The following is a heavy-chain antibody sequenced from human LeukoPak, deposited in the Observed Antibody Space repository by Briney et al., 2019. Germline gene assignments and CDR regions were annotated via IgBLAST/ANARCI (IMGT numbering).Heavy chain of an antibody. CDR3: ARSYQLLSEYCSGGSCSEPPDY. V-gene: IGHV7-4-1*02. D-gene: IGHD2-15*01. Sequence: GASVKVSCKASGYTFTSYAMNWVRQAPGQGLEWMGWINTNTGNPTYAQGFTGRFVFSLDTSVSTAYLQISSLKAEDTAVYYCARSYQLLSEYCSGGSCSEPPDYWGQGTLVTVSS. CDR1: GYTFTSYA. CDR2: INTNTGNP. J-gene: IGHJ4*02.